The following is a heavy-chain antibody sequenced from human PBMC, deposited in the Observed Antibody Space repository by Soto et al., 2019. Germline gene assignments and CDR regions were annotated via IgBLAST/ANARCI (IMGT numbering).Heavy chain of an antibody. CDR1: GFTFSGSA. D-gene: IGHD5-12*01. CDR3: TRPGSGLDYYYGMDV. J-gene: IGHJ6*02. V-gene: IGHV3-73*01. Sequence: PGGSLRLSCAASGFTFSGSAMHWFRQASGKGLEWVGRIRSKANSYATAYAASVKGRFTISRDDSKNTAYLQMNSLKTEDTAVYYCTRPGSGLDYYYGMDVWGQGTTVTVSS. CDR2: IRSKANSYAT.